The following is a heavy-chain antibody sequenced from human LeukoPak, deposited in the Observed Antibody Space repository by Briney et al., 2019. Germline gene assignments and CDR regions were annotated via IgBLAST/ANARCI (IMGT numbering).Heavy chain of an antibody. J-gene: IGHJ3*02. D-gene: IGHD1-7*01. V-gene: IGHV1-69*06. Sequence: SVKVSCKASGGTFSSYAISWVRQAPGQGLEWMGGIIPIFGTANYAQKFQGRVTITADKSTSTAYMELSSLRSEDTAVYYCARDAPAGTTSAFDIWGQGTMVTVSS. CDR1: GGTFSSYA. CDR2: IIPIFGTA. CDR3: ARDAPAGTTSAFDI.